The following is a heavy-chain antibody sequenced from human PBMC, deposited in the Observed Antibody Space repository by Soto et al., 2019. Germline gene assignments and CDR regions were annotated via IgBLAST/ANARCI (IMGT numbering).Heavy chain of an antibody. J-gene: IGHJ4*02. CDR2: IYYSGST. Sequence: PSETLSLTCTVSGGSISSYYWSWIRQPPGKGLEWIGYIYYSGSTNYNPSLKSRVTISVDTSKNQFSLKLSSVTAADTAVYYCARGPANYYDSSGYRPGVVDYWGQGTLVTVS. CDR1: GGSISSYY. V-gene: IGHV4-59*01. D-gene: IGHD3-22*01. CDR3: ARGPANYYDSSGYRPGVVDY.